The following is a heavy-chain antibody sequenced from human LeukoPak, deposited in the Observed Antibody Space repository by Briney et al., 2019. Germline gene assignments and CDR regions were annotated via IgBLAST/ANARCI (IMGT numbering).Heavy chain of an antibody. J-gene: IGHJ4*02. V-gene: IGHV1-8*01. CDR2: MNTNSGNT. D-gene: IGHD3-16*01. Sequence: ASVKVSCKASGYTFTSYDINWVRQATGQGLEWMGWMNTNSGNTGYAQKFQGRVTMTRNTSISTAYTELSSLRSEDTAVYYCARGRIVTSLIRIGGVSDLFDYWGQGTLVTVSS. CDR3: ARGRIVTSLIRIGGVSDLFDY. CDR1: GYTFTSYD.